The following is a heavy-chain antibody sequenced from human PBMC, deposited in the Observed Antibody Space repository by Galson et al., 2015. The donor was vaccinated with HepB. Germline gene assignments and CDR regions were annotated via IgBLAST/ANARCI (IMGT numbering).Heavy chain of an antibody. J-gene: IGHJ3*02. CDR3: ARIQLLFRTFDI. CDR1: GGSISSGEYS. V-gene: IGHV4-30-4*01. CDR2: IYYSGST. D-gene: IGHD2-2*01. Sequence: TLSLTCTVSGGSISSGEYSWSWIRQPPGKGLEWIGYIYYSGSTYYNPSLKSRVTILVDTSKNQFSLKLSSVTAADTAVYYCARIQLLFRTFDIWGQGTMATVSS.